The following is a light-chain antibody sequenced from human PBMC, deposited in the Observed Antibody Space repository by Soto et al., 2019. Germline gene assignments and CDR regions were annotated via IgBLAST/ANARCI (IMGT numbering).Light chain of an antibody. CDR1: QSISSD. J-gene: IGKJ5*01. CDR2: GAS. V-gene: IGKV3-20*01. Sequence: EMVMTQSPATLSVSPGERATLSCRASQSISSDVAWYQQKPGQAPRLLIYGASTTATGIPARFSGSGSGTDVTLTISRLEPEEFAGYYCQQYGSSPITFGQGTRLE. CDR3: QQYGSSPIT.